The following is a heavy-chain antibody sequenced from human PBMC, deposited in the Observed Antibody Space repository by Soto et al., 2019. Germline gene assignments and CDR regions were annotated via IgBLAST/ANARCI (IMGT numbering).Heavy chain of an antibody. Sequence: GGSLRLSCAVSGFNLSDYNMKWVRQAPGKGLEWVSSISSTGFYIYYLDSLRGRITISRDNAKNSVYLQMNRLRGEDSAVYFCAREKCSSNSCYLVGYYGMDVWGQGTKVTVS. CDR3: AREKCSSNSCYLVGYYGMDV. D-gene: IGHD2-2*01. J-gene: IGHJ6*02. CDR2: ISSTGFYI. V-gene: IGHV3-21*01. CDR1: GFNLSDYN.